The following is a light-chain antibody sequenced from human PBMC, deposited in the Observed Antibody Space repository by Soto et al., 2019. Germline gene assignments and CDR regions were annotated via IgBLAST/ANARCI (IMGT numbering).Light chain of an antibody. V-gene: IGLV2-14*03. Sequence: QSALTQPASVSGSPGQSITISCTGTSSDVGGYNYVSWYQQHPGKAPKVMIYDVSYRPSGVSNRFSGSKSGNMASLTISGLQVEDEADYYCSSYTSSSTLVVFGGGTKLTVL. CDR1: SSDVGGYNY. CDR2: DVS. J-gene: IGLJ2*01. CDR3: SSYTSSSTLVV.